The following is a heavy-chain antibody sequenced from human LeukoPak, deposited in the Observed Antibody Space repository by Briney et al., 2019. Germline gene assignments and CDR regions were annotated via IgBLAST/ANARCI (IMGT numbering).Heavy chain of an antibody. CDR1: GGSPRDDY. D-gene: IGHD4-17*01. CDR3: AGYYGDYEDWFDP. V-gene: IGHV4-4*07. CDR2: IYSRGST. J-gene: IGHJ5*02. Sequence: SETLSLTCAVPGGSPRDDYWSSIRQPAGGGLEYFGRIYSRGSTDYNPSLKSRVTMSIDTSKNQFSLKVGFVTAADTAVYYCAGYYGDYEDWFDPWGQGTLVTVSS.